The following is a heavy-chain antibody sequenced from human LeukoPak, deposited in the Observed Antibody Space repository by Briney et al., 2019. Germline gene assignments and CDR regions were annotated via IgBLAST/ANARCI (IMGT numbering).Heavy chain of an antibody. Sequence: SETLSLTCTVSGVSISGYYWSWIRQPPGKGLEWIGYIYYTGSTNYNPSLKSRVIISVDTSKNHFSLKLNSVTAADTAVYYCARQEWNDRYYYYGLDVWGQGTTVTVSS. CDR2: IYYTGST. CDR1: GVSISGYY. V-gene: IGHV4-59*08. J-gene: IGHJ6*02. D-gene: IGHD1-1*01. CDR3: ARQEWNDRYYYYGLDV.